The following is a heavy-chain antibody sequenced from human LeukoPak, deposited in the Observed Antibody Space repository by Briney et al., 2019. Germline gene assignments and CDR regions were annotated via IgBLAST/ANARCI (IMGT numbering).Heavy chain of an antibody. Sequence: GGSLRLSCSAYGFTFSDYYMSWIRQAPGKGLEWVSYISSSSSYTNYADSVKGRFTISRDNAKNSLYLQMNSLRAEDTAVYYCAREGRGYSYGTFDYWGQGTLVTVSS. CDR1: GFTFSDYY. D-gene: IGHD5-18*01. V-gene: IGHV3-11*06. CDR2: ISSSSSYT. CDR3: AREGRGYSYGTFDY. J-gene: IGHJ4*02.